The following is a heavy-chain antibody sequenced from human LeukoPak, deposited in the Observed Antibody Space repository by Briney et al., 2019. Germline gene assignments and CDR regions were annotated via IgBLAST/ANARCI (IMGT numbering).Heavy chain of an antibody. D-gene: IGHD3-16*02. CDR3: ARDVWGSYRSYFDY. Sequence: PSETLSLTCTASGGSISSYYWSWIRRPAGKGLEWIGRIYTSGSTNYNPSLKSRVTMSVDTSKNQFSLKLSSVTAADTAVYYCARDVWGSYRSYFDYWGQGTLVTVSS. CDR2: IYTSGST. J-gene: IGHJ4*02. CDR1: GGSISSYY. V-gene: IGHV4-4*07.